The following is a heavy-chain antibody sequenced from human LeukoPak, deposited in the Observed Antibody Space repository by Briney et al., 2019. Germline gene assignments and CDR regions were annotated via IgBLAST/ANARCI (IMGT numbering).Heavy chain of an antibody. V-gene: IGHV3-66*01. CDR3: ARTYYYGSGSYFDY. J-gene: IGHJ4*02. CDR2: IYSGGST. D-gene: IGHD3-10*01. CDR1: GFTFSNAW. Sequence: GGSLRLSCAASGFTFSNAWMSWVRQAPGKGLEWVSVIYSGGSTYYAYSVKGRFTISRDNSKNTVYLQMNSLRAEDTAVYYCARTYYYGSGSYFDYWGQGTLVTVSS.